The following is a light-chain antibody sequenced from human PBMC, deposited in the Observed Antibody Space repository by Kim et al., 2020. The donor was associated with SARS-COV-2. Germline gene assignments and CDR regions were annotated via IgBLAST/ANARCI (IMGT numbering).Light chain of an antibody. CDR3: HQYNDCPRT. V-gene: IGKV3-15*01. CDR2: GAF. Sequence: ETMMTQSPHTLSLSPGESASLSCRASQNVRTNVAWYQQKPGQAPRLLFYGAFVRATGIPARFSGSGSGTEFTLTISSVQSDDFALYFCHQYNDCPRTFGQGTTVDI. J-gene: IGKJ1*01. CDR1: QNVRTN.